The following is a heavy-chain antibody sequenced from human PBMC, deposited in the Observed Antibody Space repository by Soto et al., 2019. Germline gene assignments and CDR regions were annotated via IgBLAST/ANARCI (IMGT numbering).Heavy chain of an antibody. J-gene: IGHJ4*02. CDR3: AGGRGDSLDY. Sequence: QVQLQESGPGLVKPSQTLSLPCTVSGGSITSGGYYWSWIRQHPGKGLEWIGYIYYSGSTYYNSSLKSRVTLSVDTAKNQFSLTLSSVTAADTAVYYCAGGRGDSLDYWSQGTLVTVSS. V-gene: IGHV4-31*03. D-gene: IGHD2-21*02. CDR2: IYYSGST. CDR1: GGSITSGGYY.